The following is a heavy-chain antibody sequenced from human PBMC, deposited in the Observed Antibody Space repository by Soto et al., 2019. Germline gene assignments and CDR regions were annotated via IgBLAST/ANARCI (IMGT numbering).Heavy chain of an antibody. V-gene: IGHV3-11*06. D-gene: IGHD5-12*01. J-gene: IGHJ5*02. CDR3: ARVASGYELGRELDWFDP. CDR1: GFTFSYYY. Sequence: PGGSLRLSCGASGFTFSYYYMSWIRQAPGKGLEWVSYISSSSSYTNYADSVKGRFTISRDNAKNSLYLQMNSLRAEDTAVYYCARVASGYELGRELDWFDPWGQGTLVTVSS. CDR2: ISSSSSYT.